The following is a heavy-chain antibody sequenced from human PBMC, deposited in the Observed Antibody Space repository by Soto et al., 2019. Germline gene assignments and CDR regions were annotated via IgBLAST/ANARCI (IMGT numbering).Heavy chain of an antibody. V-gene: IGHV5-10-1*01. J-gene: IGHJ4*02. CDR2: IDPSDSQT. CDR3: ARQIYDSDTGPNFKYYFDS. Sequence: GESLKISCKGSGYSFAGYWITWVRQKPGKGLEWMGRIDPSDSQTYYSPSFRGHVTISVTKSITTVFLQWSSLRASDTAMYYCARQIYDSDTGPNFKYYFDSWGQGTRVAVCS. D-gene: IGHD3-22*01. CDR1: GYSFAGYW.